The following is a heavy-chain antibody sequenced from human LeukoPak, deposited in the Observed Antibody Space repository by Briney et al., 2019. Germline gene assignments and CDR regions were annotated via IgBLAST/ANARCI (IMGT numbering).Heavy chain of an antibody. V-gene: IGHV4-59*02. J-gene: IGHJ4*02. Sequence: SETLSLTCTVSGGSVSSYYWNWIRQPPGKGLEWIGYIYYSGSTNYNPSLKSRVTISVDTSKNEFSLKLTSVTAADTAVYYCAREANYYGSGSYFEGTFDYWGQGSLVTVSS. CDR1: GGSVSSYY. D-gene: IGHD3-10*01. CDR2: IYYSGST. CDR3: AREANYYGSGSYFEGTFDY.